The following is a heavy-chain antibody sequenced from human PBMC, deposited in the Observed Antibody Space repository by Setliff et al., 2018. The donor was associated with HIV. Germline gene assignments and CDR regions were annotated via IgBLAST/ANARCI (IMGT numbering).Heavy chain of an antibody. Sequence: SETLSLTCAVSGYSISSSHWWGWIRQPPGKGLEWIGYIYYSGSTNYNPSLKSRVTMSVDTSKNRFSLKLSSVTAFDTAVYYCAKTVYANGWFDPWGQGTLVTVSS. CDR1: GYSISSSHW. CDR2: IYYSGST. V-gene: IGHV4-28*06. J-gene: IGHJ5*02. CDR3: AKTVYANGWFDP. D-gene: IGHD2-8*01.